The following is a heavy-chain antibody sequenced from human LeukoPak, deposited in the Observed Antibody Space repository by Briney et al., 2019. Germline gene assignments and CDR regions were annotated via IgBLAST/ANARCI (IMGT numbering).Heavy chain of an antibody. CDR2: IYSGGSP. D-gene: IGHD3-22*01. V-gene: IGHV3-53*01. Sequence: GGSLRLSYAASGFTVRSSYMSWVRQAPGKGLDWVSVIYSGGSPDYADSVKGRFTISSDNSKNTLYLQMNSLRVEDTAVYYCARAYYHDSSDYYFPLDYWGQGTLVTVSS. J-gene: IGHJ4*02. CDR1: GFTVRSSY. CDR3: ARAYYHDSSDYYFPLDY.